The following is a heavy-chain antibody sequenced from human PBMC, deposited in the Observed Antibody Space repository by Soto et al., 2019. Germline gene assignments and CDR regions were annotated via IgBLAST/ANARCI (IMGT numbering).Heavy chain of an antibody. J-gene: IGHJ4*01. Sequence: GGSLRLSCAASGFTFSSYAMSWVRQAPGKGLEWVSAISGSGGSTYYSDSVKGRFTISRDNSKNTLYLQMNSLRAEDTAFYYCTTDSYSSITIVRFDYWGHGTLVTVSS. D-gene: IGHD2-2*01. CDR3: TTDSYSSITIVRFDY. V-gene: IGHV3-23*01. CDR1: GFTFSSYA. CDR2: ISGSGGST.